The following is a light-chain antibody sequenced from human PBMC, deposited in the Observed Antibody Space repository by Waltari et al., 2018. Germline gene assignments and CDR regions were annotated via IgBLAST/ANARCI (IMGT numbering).Light chain of an antibody. J-gene: IGKJ1*01. CDR2: RAT. CDR3: QQYDSFWS. V-gene: IGKV1-5*03. CDR1: QTIISW. Sequence: DIQMTQSPSTLSASIGDRVTITCRASQTIISWLAWCQQKPGQAPRLLIYRATALETGVPSRFSGTGSGTEFTLTINGLQPDDSATYFCQQYDSFWSFGQGTKVEVK.